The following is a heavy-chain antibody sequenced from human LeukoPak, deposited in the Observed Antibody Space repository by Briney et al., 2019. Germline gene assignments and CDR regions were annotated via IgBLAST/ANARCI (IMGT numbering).Heavy chain of an antibody. V-gene: IGHV1-69*06. Sequence: ASVKVSCKASGYTFIGYYMHWVRQAPGQGLEWMGGIIPIFGTANYAQKFQGRVTITADKSTSTAYMELSSLRSEDTAVYYCARRSGNYYFDYWGQGTLVTVSS. J-gene: IGHJ4*02. CDR1: GYTFIGYY. D-gene: IGHD4-23*01. CDR2: IIPIFGTA. CDR3: ARRSGNYYFDY.